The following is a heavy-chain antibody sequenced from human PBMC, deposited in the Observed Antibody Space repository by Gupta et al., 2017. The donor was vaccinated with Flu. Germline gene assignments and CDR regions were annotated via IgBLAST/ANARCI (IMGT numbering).Heavy chain of an antibody. V-gene: IGHV4-34*01. CDR2: INHSGST. J-gene: IGHJ4*02. CDR1: GGSFSGYY. Sequence: QVQLQQWGAGLLKPSETLSLTCAVYGGSFSGYYWSWIRQPPGKGLEWIGEINHSGSTNYNPSLKSRVTISVDTSKNQFSLKLSSVTAADTAVYYCARGLAYCGGDCYSAWGQGTLVTVSS. D-gene: IGHD2-21*02. CDR3: ARGLAYCGGDCYSA.